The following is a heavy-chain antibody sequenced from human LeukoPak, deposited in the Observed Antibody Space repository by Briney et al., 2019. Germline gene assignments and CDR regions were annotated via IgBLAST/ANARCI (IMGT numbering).Heavy chain of an antibody. CDR3: AKDSITMVRGFFDY. CDR1: GFTFSNYW. V-gene: IGHV3-23*01. J-gene: IGHJ4*02. Sequence: GGSLRLSCAASGFTFSNYWMSWVRQAPGKGLEWVSAISGSGGSTYYADSVKGRFTISRDNSKNTLYLQMNSLRAEDTAVYYCAKDSITMVRGFFDYWGQGTLVTVSP. D-gene: IGHD3-10*01. CDR2: ISGSGGST.